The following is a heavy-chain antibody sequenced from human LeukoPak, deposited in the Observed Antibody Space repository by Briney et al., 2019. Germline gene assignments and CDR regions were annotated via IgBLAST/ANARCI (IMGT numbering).Heavy chain of an antibody. J-gene: IGHJ5*02. CDR2: VYYSGGT. D-gene: IGHD3-22*01. CDR3: ARGHMLVVVTWFDP. V-gene: IGHV4-59*01. Sequence: SETLSLTCAVSGGSLSNYYWSWVRQPPGKGLEWIGYVYYSGGTNYNPSLQSRVTISVDMSKTQLSLKLSSVTAADTAMYYCARGHMLVVVTWFDPWGQGTLVTVSS. CDR1: GGSLSNYY.